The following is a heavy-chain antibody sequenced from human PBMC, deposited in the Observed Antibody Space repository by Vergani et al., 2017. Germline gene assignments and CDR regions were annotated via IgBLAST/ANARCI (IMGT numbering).Heavy chain of an antibody. D-gene: IGHD2-15*01. Sequence: QVQLVQSGAEVKKPGASVKVSCKASGYTFTGYYMHWVRQAPGQGLEWMGWINPNSGGTNYAQKFRGRVTMTRDTSISTAYMELSRLRSDDTAVYYCARDDCSGGSCYPPADAFDIWGQGTMVTVSS. V-gene: IGHV1-2*02. CDR2: INPNSGGT. CDR3: ARDDCSGGSCYPPADAFDI. J-gene: IGHJ3*02. CDR1: GYTFTGYY.